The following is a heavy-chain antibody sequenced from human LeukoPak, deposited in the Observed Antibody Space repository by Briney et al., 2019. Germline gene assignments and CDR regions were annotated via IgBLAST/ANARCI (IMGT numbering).Heavy chain of an antibody. D-gene: IGHD3-22*01. J-gene: IGHJ6*03. CDR1: GFTFSSYW. Sequence: GGSLRLSCAASGFTFSSYWMSWVRQAPGKGLEWVAHIKQDGSEKYYVDSVKGRFTISRDNAKNSLYLQMNSLRAEDTAVYYCARVNTMIVVVTNYYYYYMDVWGKGTTVTVSS. CDR2: IKQDGSEK. CDR3: ARVNTMIVVVTNYYYYYMDV. V-gene: IGHV3-7*01.